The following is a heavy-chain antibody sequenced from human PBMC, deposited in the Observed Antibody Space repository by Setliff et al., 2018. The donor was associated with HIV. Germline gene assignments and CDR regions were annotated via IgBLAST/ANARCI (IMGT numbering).Heavy chain of an antibody. CDR3: ARDPGDYDYVWGTKRGWFDP. D-gene: IGHD3-16*01. CDR1: GGSFNGYS. V-gene: IGHV4-34*01. Sequence: SETLSLTCAVYGGSFNGYSWTWIRQPPGKGLEWIGEINYSGGTNYIPSLKSRVTISVDTSKNQFSLKLSSVTAADTAVYYCARDPGDYDYVWGTKRGWFDPWGQGTLVTVSS. J-gene: IGHJ5*02. CDR2: INYSGGT.